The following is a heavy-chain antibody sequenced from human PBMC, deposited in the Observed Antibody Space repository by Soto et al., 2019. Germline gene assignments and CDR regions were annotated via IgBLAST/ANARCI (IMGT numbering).Heavy chain of an antibody. CDR1: GFTFSSYW. Sequence: EVQLVESGGGLVQPGGSLRLSCAASGFTFSSYWMSWVRQAPGKGLEWVANIKEDGSERYYVDSVKGRFTISRDNAKNSLCLQMNSLRARDAAVHYCARATGADKDAYWGQGTLVTVSS. CDR2: IKEDGSER. J-gene: IGHJ4*02. D-gene: IGHD2-15*01. V-gene: IGHV3-7*04. CDR3: ARATGADKDAY.